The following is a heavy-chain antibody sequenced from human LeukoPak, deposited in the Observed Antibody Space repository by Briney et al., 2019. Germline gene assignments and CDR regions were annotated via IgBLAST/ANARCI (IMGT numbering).Heavy chain of an antibody. V-gene: IGHV3-49*04. J-gene: IGHJ4*02. Sequence: GRSLRLSCTASGFTLGEYTMSWVRQAPEKGLEWVGLIRSKTYGGTTEYAAPVRGRFTISRDGSKSIAYLQMNSLKTEGTAVYFCTRVDTSMVQYYFDYWGQGTLVTVSS. CDR1: GFTLGEYT. CDR3: TRVDTSMVQYYFDY. CDR2: IRSKTYGGTT. D-gene: IGHD5-18*01.